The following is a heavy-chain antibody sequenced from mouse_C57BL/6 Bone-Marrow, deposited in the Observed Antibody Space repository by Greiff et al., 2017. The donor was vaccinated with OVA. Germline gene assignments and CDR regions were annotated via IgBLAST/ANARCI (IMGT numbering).Heavy chain of an antibody. CDR1: GFSLSTSGMG. Sequence: QVTLKVSGPGILQPSQTLSLTCSFSGFSLSTSGMGVSWIRQPPGKGLEWLVHPYWGDAKRYDPSLNSRPTITKDTSSNQVFLNITSVDTADTATYYCARGGSWFAYWGQGTLVTVSA. CDR2: PYWGDAK. J-gene: IGHJ3*01. V-gene: IGHV8-12*01. CDR3: ARGGSWFAY. D-gene: IGHD1-1*02.